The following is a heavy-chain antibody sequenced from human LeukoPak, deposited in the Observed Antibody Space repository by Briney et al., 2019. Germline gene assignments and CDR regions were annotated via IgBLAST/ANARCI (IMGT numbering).Heavy chain of an antibody. J-gene: IGHJ6*04. CDR1: GFAFSSYW. CDR3: ARVVTAWSLDV. CDR2: IKQDGSEK. V-gene: IGHV3-7*01. Sequence: GGSLRLSCAAFGFAFSSYWMSWFRQAPGKGLEWVANIKQDGSEKFYADSVKGRFTVSRDNAKNSLFLQMNSLRAEDTALYYCARVVTAWSLDVWGKGTTVTVSS. D-gene: IGHD2-21*02.